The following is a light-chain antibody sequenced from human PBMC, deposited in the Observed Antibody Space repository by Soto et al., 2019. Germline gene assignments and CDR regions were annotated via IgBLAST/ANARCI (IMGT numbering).Light chain of an antibody. J-gene: IGKJ2*01. V-gene: IGKV4-1*01. CDR2: WAS. Sequence: DIVMTQSPDSLAVSLGERATINCESSQSALSSSNNKNYLAWYQQKPGQPPRLLIYWASTRESGVPDRFSGSGSGTDFTLPISSLQAEDVAVYYCHQYYNAPYTFGQGTKLEIK. CDR3: HQYYNAPYT. CDR1: QSALSSSNNKNY.